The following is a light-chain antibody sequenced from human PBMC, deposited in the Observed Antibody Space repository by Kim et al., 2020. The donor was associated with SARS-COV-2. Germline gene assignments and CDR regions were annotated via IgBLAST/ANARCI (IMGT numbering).Light chain of an antibody. CDR2: AAS. Sequence: ASVGDRLTITCRASLGISNYLAWYQQKPVNVPMLLIYAASTLQSVVPSRFSGSASGTDFTLTIRSLQPEDVATYYCQKYNSAPFTFGPGTKVDIK. V-gene: IGKV1-27*01. J-gene: IGKJ3*01. CDR3: QKYNSAPFT. CDR1: LGISNY.